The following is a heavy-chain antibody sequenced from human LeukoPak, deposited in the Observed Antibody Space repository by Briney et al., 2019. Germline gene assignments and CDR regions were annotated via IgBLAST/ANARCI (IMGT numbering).Heavy chain of an antibody. CDR1: GFTFSAYG. CDR3: VKSLDRHYYDIHGPLSH. D-gene: IGHD3-22*01. J-gene: IGHJ4*02. V-gene: IGHV3-30*18. Sequence: GRSLRLSCAASGFTFSAYGMYWVRQAPGKRLEWVAAISYEGSNKYYGDSVKGRITISRDNARNTVDLQMNSLRAEDTAVYYCVKSLDRHYYDIHGPLSHWGQGTLVTVSS. CDR2: ISYEGSNK.